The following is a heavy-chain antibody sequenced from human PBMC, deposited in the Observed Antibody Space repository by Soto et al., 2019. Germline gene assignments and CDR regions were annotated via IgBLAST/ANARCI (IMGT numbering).Heavy chain of an antibody. D-gene: IGHD3-10*01. Sequence: ASVKVSCKASGYTFTGYYMHWVRQAPGQGLEWMGWINPNSGGTNYAQKFQGRVTMTRDTSISTAYMELSRLRSDDTAVYYCASLGRSGPYHYYYYGMDVWSQGTTVTVSS. V-gene: IGHV1-2*02. CDR3: ASLGRSGPYHYYYYGMDV. CDR2: INPNSGGT. CDR1: GYTFTGYY. J-gene: IGHJ6*02.